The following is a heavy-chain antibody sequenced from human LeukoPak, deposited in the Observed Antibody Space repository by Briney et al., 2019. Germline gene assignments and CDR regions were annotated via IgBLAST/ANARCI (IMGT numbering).Heavy chain of an antibody. J-gene: IGHJ1*01. CDR1: GYTVSSNY. D-gene: IGHD2-15*01. V-gene: IGHV3-53*01. Sequence: GGSLRLSCAASGYTVSSNYMTWVRQAPGKGLEWFSFIYTGGSTYYADSVKGRFTISRDNSKNTLYLQMSSLRVEDTAVYYCASGVAATLAYFQHWGQGTLVTVSS. CDR2: IYTGGST. CDR3: ASGVAATLAYFQH.